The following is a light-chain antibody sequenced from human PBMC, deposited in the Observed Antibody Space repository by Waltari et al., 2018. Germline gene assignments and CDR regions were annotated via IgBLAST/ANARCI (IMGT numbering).Light chain of an antibody. CDR3: CSYAGSYTHVV. CDR1: SSDVGGYDY. CDR2: DVT. V-gene: IGLV2-11*01. J-gene: IGLJ2*01. Sequence: QSALTQPRPVSGSPGQSVTTSCTGPSSDVGGYDYVSWYQHHPGKAPKLMICDVTKRPSGVPDRFSGSKSGNTASLTISGLQAEDEADYYCCSYAGSYTHVVFGGGTKLTVL.